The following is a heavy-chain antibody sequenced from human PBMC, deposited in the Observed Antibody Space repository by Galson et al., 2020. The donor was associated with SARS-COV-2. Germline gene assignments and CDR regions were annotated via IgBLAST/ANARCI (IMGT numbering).Heavy chain of an antibody. D-gene: IGHD2-2*01. CDR3: AKDLVGPAAMGAVTDY. Sequence: GGSLRLSCAASGFTFSSYAMSWVRQAPGKGLEWVSAISGSGGSTYYADSVKGRFTISRDNSKNTLYLQMNSLRAEDTAVYYCAKDLVGPAAMGAVTDYWGQGTLVTVSS. CDR2: ISGSGGST. CDR1: GFTFSSYA. J-gene: IGHJ4*02. V-gene: IGHV3-23*01.